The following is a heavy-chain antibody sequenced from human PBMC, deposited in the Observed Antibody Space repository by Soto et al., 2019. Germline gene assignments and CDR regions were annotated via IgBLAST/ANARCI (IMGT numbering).Heavy chain of an antibody. J-gene: IGHJ4*02. D-gene: IGHD3-16*02. V-gene: IGHV4-59*01. CDR1: GGSISSYY. CDR2: IYYSGST. Sequence: SETLSLACTVSGGSISSYYWSWIRQPPGKGLEWIGYIYYSGSTNYNPSLKSRLTISVDPSKNHVSLRLTSVTAADTAVYYCAREGGRYRFAHWGQGTLVTVSS. CDR3: AREGGRYRFAH.